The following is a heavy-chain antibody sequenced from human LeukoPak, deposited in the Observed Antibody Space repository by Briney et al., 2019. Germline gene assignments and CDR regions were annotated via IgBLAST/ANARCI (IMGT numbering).Heavy chain of an antibody. D-gene: IGHD1-26*01. CDR2: IYYSGTT. CDR1: GGSISSYY. CDR3: ARGGGTLFAF. V-gene: IGHV4-59*08. J-gene: IGHJ4*02. Sequence: SETLSLTCTVSGGSISSYYWSWIRQPPGKGLEWIGYIYYSGTTNYNPSLKSRVTISIDTSKDQFSLKLSSVTAADTAVYYCARGGGTLFAFWGGGPLVPVSS.